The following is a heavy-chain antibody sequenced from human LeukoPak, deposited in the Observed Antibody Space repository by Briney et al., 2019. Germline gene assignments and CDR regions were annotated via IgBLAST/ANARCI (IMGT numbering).Heavy chain of an antibody. CDR3: AREALEDYFDY. CDR2: INPNSGGT. CDR1: GDTFTGYY. V-gene: IGHV1-2*06. J-gene: IGHJ4*02. Sequence: ASVKVSCKASGDTFTGYYMHWLRQAPGQGLEWMGRINPNSGGTNYAQKFQGRVTMTRDTSISTVYMELSRLRSDDTAVYYCAREALEDYFDYWGQGTLVTVSS.